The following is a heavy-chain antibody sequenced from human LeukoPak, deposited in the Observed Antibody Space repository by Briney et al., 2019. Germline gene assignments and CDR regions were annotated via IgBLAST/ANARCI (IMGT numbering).Heavy chain of an antibody. V-gene: IGHV3-30*04. CDR3: ARTGWPDDY. J-gene: IGHJ4*02. Sequence: PGRSLRLSCAASGFTFSSYAMHWVRQAPGKGLEWVAVISYDGSNKYYADSVKGRLTISRDNTKNTLYLQMNSLRAEDTAVYYCARTGWPDDYWGQGTLVTVSS. CDR1: GFTFSSYA. D-gene: IGHD6-19*01. CDR2: ISYDGSNK.